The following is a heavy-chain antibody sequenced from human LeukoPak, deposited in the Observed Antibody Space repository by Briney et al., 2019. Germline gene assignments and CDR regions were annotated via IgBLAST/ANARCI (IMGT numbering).Heavy chain of an antibody. CDR3: ARDPAAWDY. J-gene: IGHJ4*02. Sequence: GGSLRLSCAASTCTFGNYWMSWVRQAPGKGLEWVADIKEDGSEEYYVDSVKGRFTISRDNTKNSLYLQMNSLRAEDTAVYYCARDPAAWDYWGQGTLVTVSS. CDR2: IKEDGSEE. CDR1: TCTFGNYW. V-gene: IGHV3-7*01. D-gene: IGHD6-13*01.